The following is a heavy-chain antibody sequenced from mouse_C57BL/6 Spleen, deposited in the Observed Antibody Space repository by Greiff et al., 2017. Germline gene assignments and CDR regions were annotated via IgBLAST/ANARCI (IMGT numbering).Heavy chain of an antibody. J-gene: IGHJ1*03. CDR3: ARSGPIYYDYDLYFYV. V-gene: IGHV1-22*01. CDR1: GYTFTDYN. D-gene: IGHD2-4*01. Sequence: VQLQQSGPELVKPGASVKMSCKASGYTFTDYNMHWVKQSHGTSLEWIGYINPNNGGTSYNQKFKGKATLTVNKSYSTAYMELRILTSEDSAVYYGARSGPIYYDYDLYFYVWGTGTTVTFSS. CDR2: INPNNGGT.